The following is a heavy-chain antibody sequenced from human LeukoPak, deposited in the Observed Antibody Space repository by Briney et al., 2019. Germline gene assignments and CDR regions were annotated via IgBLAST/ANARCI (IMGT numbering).Heavy chain of an antibody. Sequence: GGSLRLPCAASGFTFSSYAMSWVRQAPGKGLEWVSGISGSGGNTYYADSVKGRFTVSRDNSKNTLYLQMNSLRAEDTAVYYCAKETFYYGSGSFMGYWGQGTLVTVSS. V-gene: IGHV3-23*01. CDR3: AKETFYYGSGSFMGY. D-gene: IGHD3-10*01. J-gene: IGHJ4*02. CDR1: GFTFSSYA. CDR2: ISGSGGNT.